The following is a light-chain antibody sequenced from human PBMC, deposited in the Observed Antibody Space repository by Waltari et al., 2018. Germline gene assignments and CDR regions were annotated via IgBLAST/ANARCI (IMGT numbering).Light chain of an antibody. CDR2: AAS. CDR1: QGISTY. Sequence: IQITHSPSSLPASACDRVTITCRASQGISTYLNWYQQKPGKAPKRLIYAASSLESGVPSRFSGSGSGTDFTLTISSLQPEDFASYYCLQYNSNPWTFGQGTKVEIK. J-gene: IGKJ1*01. CDR3: LQYNSNPWT. V-gene: IGKV1-17*01.